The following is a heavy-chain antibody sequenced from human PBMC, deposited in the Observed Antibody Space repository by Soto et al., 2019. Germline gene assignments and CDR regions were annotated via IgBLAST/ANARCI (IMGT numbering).Heavy chain of an antibody. J-gene: IGHJ4*02. CDR1: GGSISSYY. V-gene: IGHV4-59*01. CDR3: ARAGIAVAGYVY. CDR2: IYYSGST. Sequence: GGSISSYYWSWIRQPPGKGLEWIGYIYYSGSTNYNPSLKSRVTISVDTSKNQFSLKLSSVTAADTAVYYCARAGIAVAGYVYWGQGTLVTVSS. D-gene: IGHD6-19*01.